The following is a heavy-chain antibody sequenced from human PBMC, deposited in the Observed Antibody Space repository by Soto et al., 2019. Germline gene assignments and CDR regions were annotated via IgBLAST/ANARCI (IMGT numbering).Heavy chain of an antibody. CDR2: ISAYNGNT. V-gene: IGHV1-18*01. Sequence: GASVKVSCKASGYTFTSYVISWVRQAPGQRLEWMGWISAYNGNTNYAQKLQGRVTMTTDTSTSTAYMELRSLRSDDTAVYHCARDKAIRGSSSSQSEPFNSALAIDYWGQGTLVTVSS. D-gene: IGHD6-6*01. CDR1: GYTFTSYV. CDR3: ARDKAIRGSSSSQSEPFNSALAIDY. J-gene: IGHJ4*02.